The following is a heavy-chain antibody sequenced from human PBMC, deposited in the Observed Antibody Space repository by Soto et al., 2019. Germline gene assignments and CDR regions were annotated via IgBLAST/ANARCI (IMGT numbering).Heavy chain of an antibody. V-gene: IGHV4-59*01. CDR1: CGSISSYY. D-gene: IGHD3-22*01. CDR2: IYYSGST. Sequence: SETLSLTCTVSCGSISSYYWSWIRQPPGKGLEWIGYIYYSGSTNHNPSLKSRVTISVDTSKNQFSLKLSSVTAADTAVYYCARDGTYYYDSSGPPGPWFDPWGQGTLVTVSS. CDR3: ARDGTYYYDSSGPPGPWFDP. J-gene: IGHJ5*02.